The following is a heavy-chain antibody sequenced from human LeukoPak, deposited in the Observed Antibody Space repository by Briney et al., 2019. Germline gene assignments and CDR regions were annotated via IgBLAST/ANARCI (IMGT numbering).Heavy chain of an antibody. CDR3: TRIRVGAHQLEY. CDR2: INDAGRDI. V-gene: IGHV3-74*01. Sequence: PGGSLRLSCAASGFTFSNYWKNWVRQAPGQGLVWLSRINDAGRDISYADSVKGRFTSSRDNAKNTLYLQMNSLRAEDTAVYYCTRIRVGAHQLEYCGQGTLVTVSS. CDR1: GFTFSNYW. J-gene: IGHJ4*02. D-gene: IGHD1-26*01.